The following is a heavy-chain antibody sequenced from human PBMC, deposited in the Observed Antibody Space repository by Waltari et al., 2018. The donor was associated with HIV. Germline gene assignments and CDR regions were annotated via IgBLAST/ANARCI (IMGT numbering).Heavy chain of an antibody. CDR3: VKEVPGSTVSPHY. V-gene: IGHV3-23*01. CDR1: GFSFNSSH. CDR2: ISGGGSNT. J-gene: IGHJ4*02. Sequence: EVHLLQSGGVLVEPGGSLKLSCVASGFSFNSSHMSWVRQPPGKAPEWVASISGGGSNTCYAKSVKGRSVISRDNSKKTLYLQLNHVRAAADTATYFCVKEVPGSTVSPHYWGQGTLVAVSS.